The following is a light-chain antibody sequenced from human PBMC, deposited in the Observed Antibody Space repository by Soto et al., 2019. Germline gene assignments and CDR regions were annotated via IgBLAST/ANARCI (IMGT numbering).Light chain of an antibody. CDR1: LGVSNY. J-gene: IGKJ4*01. Sequence: DIQMTQSPSSLSASVGDRVTITCRASLGVSNYLAWYQQKPGKVPQLLIYDASTLQSGVPSRFSGSGSGTDFTLTISSLQPEDVATYYCQKYNSAPLTLGGGTKVEIK. V-gene: IGKV1-27*01. CDR3: QKYNSAPLT. CDR2: DAS.